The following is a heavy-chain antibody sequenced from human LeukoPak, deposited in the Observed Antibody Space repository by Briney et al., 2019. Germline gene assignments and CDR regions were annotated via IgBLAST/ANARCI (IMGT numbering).Heavy chain of an antibody. V-gene: IGHV5-51*01. J-gene: IGHJ5*02. CDR3: ARLVGSGSSRAWFDP. D-gene: IGHD1-26*01. CDR2: IYPGDSDT. CDR1: GYSFTSYW. Sequence: GESLKISCKGSGYSFTSYWIGWVRQMHGKGLEWMGIIYPGDSDTRYSPSFQGQVTISADKSISTAYLQWSSLKASDTAMYYCARLVGSGSSRAWFDPWGQGTLVTVSS.